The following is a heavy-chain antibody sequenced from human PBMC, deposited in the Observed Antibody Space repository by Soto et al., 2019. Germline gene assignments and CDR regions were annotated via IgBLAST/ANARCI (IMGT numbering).Heavy chain of an antibody. J-gene: IGHJ4*02. D-gene: IGHD6-19*01. CDR2: IYYSGST. CDR1: GDSINFYY. Sequence: QVQLQESGPGLVKPSETVSLTCTVSGDSINFYYWTWIQQPPGKGLEWIGYIYYSGSTNYNPSFKSRVTITVDPSNNQFSLNLNSVTAADTAVYYCARGNVAVAGLLDSWGQGTLVTVSS. V-gene: IGHV4-59*01. CDR3: ARGNVAVAGLLDS.